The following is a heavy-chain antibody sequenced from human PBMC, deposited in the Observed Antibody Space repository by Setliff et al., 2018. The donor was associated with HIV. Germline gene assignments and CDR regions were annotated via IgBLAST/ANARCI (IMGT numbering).Heavy chain of an antibody. D-gene: IGHD6-6*01. CDR3: SRMEATRPPRGLDY. CDR2: VHDSAST. Sequence: SETLSLTCSVSGGSLSGRYWSWIRQSPGTGLEWIGYVHDSASTKYNSSLKSRLTMSVDTSKNQFSLRLISVTAADTAVYYCSRMEATRPPRGLDYWGPGTLVTVSS. CDR1: GGSLSGRY. V-gene: IGHV4-4*08. J-gene: IGHJ4*02.